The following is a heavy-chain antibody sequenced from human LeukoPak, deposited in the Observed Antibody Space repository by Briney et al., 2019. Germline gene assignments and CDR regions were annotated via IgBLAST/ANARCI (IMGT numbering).Heavy chain of an antibody. Sequence: SETLSLTCTVSGGSISSSSYYWGWIRQPPGKGLEWIGYIFYNGNTNYNPSLKSRVTISVDTSKNQFSLKLTSVTAADTAVYYCASRRTRDGGFDYWGQGTLVSVSS. CDR2: IFYNGNT. D-gene: IGHD4-23*01. CDR1: GGSISSSSYY. J-gene: IGHJ4*02. CDR3: ASRRTRDGGFDY. V-gene: IGHV4-61*05.